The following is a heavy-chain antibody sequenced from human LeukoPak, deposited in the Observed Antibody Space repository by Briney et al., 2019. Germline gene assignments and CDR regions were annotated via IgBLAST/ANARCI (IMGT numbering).Heavy chain of an antibody. J-gene: IGHJ4*02. CDR2: ISYDGSNK. V-gene: IGHV3-30-3*01. Sequence: PGGSLRLSCAASGFTFSTYAMHWVRQAPGKGLEWVALISYDGSNKYYADSVKGRFTISRDNSKNTLYLQMNSLRAEDTAVYYCARAVGYSSSWYPYWGQGTLVTVSS. CDR1: GFTFSTYA. CDR3: ARAVGYSSSWYPY. D-gene: IGHD6-13*01.